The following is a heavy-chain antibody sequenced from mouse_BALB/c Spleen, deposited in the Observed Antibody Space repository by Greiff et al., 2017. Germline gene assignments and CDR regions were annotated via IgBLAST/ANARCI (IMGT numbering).Heavy chain of an antibody. D-gene: IGHD1-2*01. Sequence: QVQLQQSGPELVKPGASVKISCKASGYAFSSSWMNWVKQRPGQGLEWIGRIYPGDGDTNYNGKFKGKATLTADKSSSTAYMQLSSLTSVDSAVYFCAPHYYGNAMDYWGQGTSVTVSS. CDR3: APHYYGNAMDY. J-gene: IGHJ4*01. V-gene: IGHV1-82*01. CDR1: GYAFSSSW. CDR2: IYPGDGDT.